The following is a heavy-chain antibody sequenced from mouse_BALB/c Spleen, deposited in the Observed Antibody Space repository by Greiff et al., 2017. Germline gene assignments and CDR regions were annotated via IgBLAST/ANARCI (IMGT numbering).Heavy chain of an antibody. J-gene: IGHJ3*01. CDR1: GFTFSDYG. D-gene: IGHD2-2*01. Sequence: EVKLMESGGGLVQPGGSRKLSCAASGFTFSDYGMAWVRQAPGKGPEWVAFISNLAYSIYYADTVTGRFTISRENAKNTLYLEMSSLRSEDTAMYYCAGGYGWFAYWGQGTLVTVSA. CDR3: AGGYGWFAY. CDR2: ISNLAYSI. V-gene: IGHV5-15*02.